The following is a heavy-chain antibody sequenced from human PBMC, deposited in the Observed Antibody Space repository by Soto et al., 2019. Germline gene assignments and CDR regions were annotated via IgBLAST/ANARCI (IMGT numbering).Heavy chain of an antibody. CDR1: GGIFSTYA. CDR2: IIPIFGTP. D-gene: IGHD3-10*01. Sequence: QVQLVQSGAEVKKPGSSVKVSCKASGGIFSTYAISWLRQAPGQGLEWMRGIIPIFGTPNYAQKFQGRVTITGDESTSTAYMELSRLRSEDTAVYYCARDRDDYGSGNYYNRIDFWGQGTLVTVSS. J-gene: IGHJ4*02. V-gene: IGHV1-69*01. CDR3: ARDRDDYGSGNYYNRIDF.